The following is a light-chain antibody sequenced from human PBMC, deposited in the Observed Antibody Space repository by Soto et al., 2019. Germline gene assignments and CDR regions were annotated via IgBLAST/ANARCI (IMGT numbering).Light chain of an antibody. Sequence: EIVLTQSPATLSLSPGDRATLSCRASQSVRSDYFAWYQQKPGQPPRVILFGVSTRATAIPDRFSGSGSGTDFTLTISRLEPDDFGLYYCHQYGSSPLTFGGGTKVE. V-gene: IGKV3-20*01. CDR3: HQYGSSPLT. CDR2: GVS. J-gene: IGKJ4*01. CDR1: QSVRSDY.